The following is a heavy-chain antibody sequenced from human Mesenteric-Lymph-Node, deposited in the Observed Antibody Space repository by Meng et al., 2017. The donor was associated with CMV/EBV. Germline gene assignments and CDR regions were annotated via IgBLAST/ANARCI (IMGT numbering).Heavy chain of an antibody. CDR3: ARDGVRFLELLSHFYYYDMDV. CDR1: GFTFSSYG. D-gene: IGHD3-3*01. J-gene: IGHJ6*02. CDR2: IRYDGSNT. Sequence: GGSLRLSCAASGFTFSSYGMHWVRQAPGKGLEWVAFIRYDGSNTYYADSVKGRFTISRDNSKNTLYLQMNSLRPEDTAVYYCARDGVRFLELLSHFYYYDMDVWGQGTTVTVSS. V-gene: IGHV3-30*02.